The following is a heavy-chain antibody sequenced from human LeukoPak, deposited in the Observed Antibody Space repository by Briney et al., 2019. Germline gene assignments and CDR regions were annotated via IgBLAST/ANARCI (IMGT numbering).Heavy chain of an antibody. J-gene: IGHJ6*03. Sequence: GESLKISCKSSGYSFTSYWIGWVRQMPGKGLEWMGIIFPGDSDTRYSPSFQGQVTISADKSISTAYLQWSSLKASDTAMYYCARSGPGDAYYYYYMDVWGKGTTVTVSS. V-gene: IGHV5-51*01. CDR2: IFPGDSDT. CDR3: ARSGPGDAYYYYYMDV. CDR1: GYSFTSYW. D-gene: IGHD3-10*01.